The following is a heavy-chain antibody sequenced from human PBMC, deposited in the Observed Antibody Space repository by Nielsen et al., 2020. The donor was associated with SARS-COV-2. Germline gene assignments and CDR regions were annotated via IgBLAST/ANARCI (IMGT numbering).Heavy chain of an antibody. D-gene: IGHD2-2*01. V-gene: IGHV3-30*04. CDR2: ISYDGSNK. J-gene: IGHJ6*02. CDR3: ARVGSTCSSSRCYSYYGMDV. Sequence: GGSLRLSCAAPGFTFNNYPMHWVRQAPGKGLEWVAVISYDGSNKYFADSVKGRFTISRDNSKNTLYLQMNSLRPEDTAVYYCARVGSTCSSSRCYSYYGMDVWGQGTTVTVSS. CDR1: GFTFNNYP.